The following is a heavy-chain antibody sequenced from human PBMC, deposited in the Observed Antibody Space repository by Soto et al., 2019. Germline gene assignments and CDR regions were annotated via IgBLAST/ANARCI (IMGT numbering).Heavy chain of an antibody. V-gene: IGHV1-3*01. CDR1: GYTFTSYA. CDR3: ASFTSWELQYGMDV. CDR2: INAGNGNT. J-gene: IGHJ6*02. D-gene: IGHD1-26*01. Sequence: QVQLVQSGAEVKKPGASVKVSCKASGYTFTSYAMHWVRQAPGQRLEWMGWINAGNGNTKYSQKFQGRVTITRDTSASTAYMELSSLRSGDTAVYYCASFTSWELQYGMDVWGQGTTVTVSS.